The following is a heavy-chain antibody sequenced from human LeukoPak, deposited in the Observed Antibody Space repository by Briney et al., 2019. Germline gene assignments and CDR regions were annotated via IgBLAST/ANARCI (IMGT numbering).Heavy chain of an antibody. V-gene: IGHV4-39*07. D-gene: IGHD3-16*02. CDR1: GGSISSSSYY. CDR3: ARRRYYDYVWGSYRCCGHFDY. CDR2: IYYSGST. J-gene: IGHJ4*02. Sequence: PSETLSLTCTVSGGSISSSSYYWGWIRQPPGKGLEWIGSIYYSGSTYYNPSLKSRVTISVDTSKNQFSLKLSSVTAADTAVYYCARRRYYDYVWGSYRCCGHFDYWGQGTLVTVSS.